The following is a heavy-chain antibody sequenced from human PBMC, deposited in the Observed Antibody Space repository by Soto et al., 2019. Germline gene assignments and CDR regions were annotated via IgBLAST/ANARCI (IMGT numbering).Heavy chain of an antibody. V-gene: IGHV1-18*01. CDR2: ISAYNGNT. J-gene: IGHJ5*02. D-gene: IGHD3-3*01. CDR1: GYTFTSYG. Sequence: ASVKVSCKASGYTFTSYGISWVRQAPGQGLEWMGWISAYNGNTNYAQKLQGRVTMTTDTSTSTAYMELRSLRSDDTAVYYCASDPNQFWSGYYTENWFDPWGQGTLVTVSS. CDR3: ASDPNQFWSGYYTENWFDP.